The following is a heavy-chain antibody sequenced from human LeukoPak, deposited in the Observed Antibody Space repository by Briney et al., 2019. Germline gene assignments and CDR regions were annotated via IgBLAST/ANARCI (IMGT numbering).Heavy chain of an antibody. D-gene: IGHD3-9*01. CDR1: GFTFSNYA. CDR3: AKWGDYDVLTGYYVSDY. J-gene: IGHJ4*02. V-gene: IGHV3-23*01. CDR2: ITGGGSGI. Sequence: YPGGSLRLSCAASGFTFSNYAMSWVRQAPGKGLEWVSAITGGGSGIYYADPTKSRFTISRDNSKNTLYLQINGLRAEDTAVYYCAKWGDYDVLTGYYVSDYWGQGTLVTVSS.